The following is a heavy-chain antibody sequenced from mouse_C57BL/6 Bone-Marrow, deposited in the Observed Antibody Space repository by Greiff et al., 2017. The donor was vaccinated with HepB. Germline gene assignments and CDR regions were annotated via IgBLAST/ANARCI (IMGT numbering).Heavy chain of an antibody. D-gene: IGHD1-1*01. CDR1: GYTFTDYY. V-gene: IGHV1-26*01. CDR2: INPNNGGT. CDR3: ARFITALYFDY. Sequence: EVQLQQSGPELVKPGASVKISCKASGYTFTDYYMNGVKQSHGKSLEWIGDINPNNGGTSYNQKFKGKATLTVDKSSSTAYMELRSLTSEDSAVYYCARFITALYFDYWGQGTTLTVSS. J-gene: IGHJ2*01.